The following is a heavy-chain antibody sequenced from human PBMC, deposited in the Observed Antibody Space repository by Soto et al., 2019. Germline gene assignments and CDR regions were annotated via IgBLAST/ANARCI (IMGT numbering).Heavy chain of an antibody. CDR2: IYHSGST. CDR1: GGSISSSNW. D-gene: IGHD3-10*01. Sequence: PSETLSLTCAVSGGSISSSNWWSWVRQPPGRGLEWIGEIYHSGSTNYSPSLKSRVTISVDKSKNQFSLKLSSVTAADTAVYYCATTNYYGSGSFWFDPWGQGTLVTI. CDR3: ATTNYYGSGSFWFDP. J-gene: IGHJ5*02. V-gene: IGHV4-4*02.